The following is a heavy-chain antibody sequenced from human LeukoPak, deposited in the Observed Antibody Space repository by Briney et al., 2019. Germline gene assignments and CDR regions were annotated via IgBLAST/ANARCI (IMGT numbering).Heavy chain of an antibody. D-gene: IGHD2-2*01. Sequence: QTGGSLRLSCAASGFTFSSYAMHWVRQAPGKGLEWVAVISYDGSNKYYADSVKGRFTISRDNSKNTLYLQMNSLRAEDTAVYYCAGDHVVVPAAMAGGGWRSYYFDYWGQGTLVTVSS. CDR2: ISYDGSNK. CDR1: GFTFSSYA. CDR3: AGDHVVVPAAMAGGGWRSYYFDY. V-gene: IGHV3-30-3*01. J-gene: IGHJ4*02.